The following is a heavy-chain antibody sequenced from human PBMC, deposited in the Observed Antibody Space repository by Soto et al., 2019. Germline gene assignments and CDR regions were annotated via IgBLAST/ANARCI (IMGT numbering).Heavy chain of an antibody. CDR1: GFTFSIYS. Sequence: GGSLRLSCAASGFTFSIYSMNWVRQAPGKGLKWVSAISGSGGSTNYAESVKGRFTISKENSKNMLYLQMNSLRAEDTAVYYCAKDHRHRITMVRGGQHFDYWGQGTLVTVSS. D-gene: IGHD3-10*01. CDR2: ISGSGGST. CDR3: AKDHRHRITMVRGGQHFDY. J-gene: IGHJ4*02. V-gene: IGHV3-23*01.